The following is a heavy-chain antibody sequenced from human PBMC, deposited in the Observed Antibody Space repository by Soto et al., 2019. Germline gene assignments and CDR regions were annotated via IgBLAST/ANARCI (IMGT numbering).Heavy chain of an antibody. D-gene: IGHD3-3*01. V-gene: IGHV5-10-1*01. CDR3: ARQAIFGVIIIAFDI. CDR2: IDPSDSYT. Sequence: ESLKISCKGSGYSFSSYWITWVRQMPGKGLEWMGRIDPSDSYTNYSPSFQGHVTISADKSISTAYLQWSSLKASDTAMYYCARQAIFGVIIIAFDIWGQGTMVTVSS. J-gene: IGHJ3*02. CDR1: GYSFSSYW.